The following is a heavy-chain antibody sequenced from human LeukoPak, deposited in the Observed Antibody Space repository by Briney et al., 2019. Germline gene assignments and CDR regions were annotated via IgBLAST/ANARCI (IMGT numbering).Heavy chain of an antibody. CDR1: GFTFSSYG. Sequence: GRSLRLSCAASGFTFSSYGMHWVRQAPGGGLEWVAVIWYDGSNKYYADSVKGRFTISRDNSKNTLYLQMNSLRAEDTAVYYCARDLGEYYFDYWGQGTLVTVSS. V-gene: IGHV3-33*01. J-gene: IGHJ4*02. D-gene: IGHD3-10*01. CDR2: IWYDGSNK. CDR3: ARDLGEYYFDY.